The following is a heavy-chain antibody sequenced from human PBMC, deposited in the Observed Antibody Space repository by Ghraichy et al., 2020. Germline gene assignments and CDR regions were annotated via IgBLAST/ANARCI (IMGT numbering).Heavy chain of an antibody. D-gene: IGHD3-10*01. J-gene: IGHJ6*02. CDR3: ARRGYYYGSGGTYGMDV. Sequence: SETLSLTCAVYGGSFSGYYWSWIRQPPGKGLEWIGEINHSGSTNYNPSLKSRVTISVDTSKNQFSLKLSSVTAADTAVYYCARRGYYYGSGGTYGMDVWGQGTTVTVSS. V-gene: IGHV4-34*01. CDR2: INHSGST. CDR1: GGSFSGYY.